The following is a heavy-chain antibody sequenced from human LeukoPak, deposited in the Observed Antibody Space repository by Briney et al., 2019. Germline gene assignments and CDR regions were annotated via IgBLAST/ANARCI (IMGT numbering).Heavy chain of an antibody. V-gene: IGHV1-18*01. CDR2: ISAYNGNT. CDR1: GYTFTSYG. Sequence: ASVKVSCKASGYTFTSYGISWVRQAPGQGLEWMGWISAYNGNTNYAQKLQGRVTMTTDTSTSTAYMELRSLRSDDTAVYYCARYTRNYYDSSGYAPLGYWGQGTLVTVSS. CDR3: ARYTRNYYDSSGYAPLGY. D-gene: IGHD3-22*01. J-gene: IGHJ4*02.